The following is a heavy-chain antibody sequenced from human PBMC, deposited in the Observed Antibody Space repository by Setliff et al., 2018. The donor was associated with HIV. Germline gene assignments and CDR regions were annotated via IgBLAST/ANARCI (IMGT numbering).Heavy chain of an antibody. CDR1: GGSIKSSSDY. D-gene: IGHD2-2*01. V-gene: IGHV4-39*02. J-gene: IGHJ4*02. Sequence: SETLSLTCTVSGGSIKSSSDYGGWIRQPPGKGLEWIGNIYYSGSTYYNPSLKSRVTISVDRSKNLFSLKLTSVTAADTAVYYCARLDCSSSSGFVDYWGQGTLVTVSS. CDR2: IYYSGST. CDR3: ARLDCSSSSGFVDY.